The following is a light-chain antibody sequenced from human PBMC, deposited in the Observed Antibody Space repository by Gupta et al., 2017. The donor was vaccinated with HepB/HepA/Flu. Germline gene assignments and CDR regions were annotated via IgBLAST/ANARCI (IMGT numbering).Light chain of an antibody. J-gene: IGKJ1*01. CDR2: DAF. Sequence: DIQMTQSPSSLSASVGDRVTITCRASQDIKHYLAWYQQKPGKVPKLLIYDAFALNSGVPSRFSGSRSGTEFTLTISSLQPEDFATYYCQKYDSDTRTFGQGTKVEIK. CDR1: QDIKHY. V-gene: IGKV1-27*01. CDR3: QKYDSDTRT.